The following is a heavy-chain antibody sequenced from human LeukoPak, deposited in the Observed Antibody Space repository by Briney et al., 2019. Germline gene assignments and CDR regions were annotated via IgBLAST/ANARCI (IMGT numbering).Heavy chain of an antibody. D-gene: IGHD3-3*02. J-gene: IGHJ4*02. Sequence: GSLRLSCAASGFSFSDYSMNWVRQAPGKGLEWVSYFRSSTNTIYYAESVKGRFTVSRDNAKNSLYLQMNSLRAEDTAVYYCARDRWHYGSGSGFFDCWGQGTLVTVSS. CDR3: ARDRWHYGSGSGFFDC. CDR2: FRSSTNTI. CDR1: GFSFSDYS. V-gene: IGHV3-48*01.